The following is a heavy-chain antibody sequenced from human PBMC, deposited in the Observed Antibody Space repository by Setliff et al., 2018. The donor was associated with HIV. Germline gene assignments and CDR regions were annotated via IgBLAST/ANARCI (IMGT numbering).Heavy chain of an antibody. D-gene: IGHD6-13*01. CDR3: ARDCRVGWVFTYGMDV. Sequence: ASVKVSCKASGYTFSDYYMHWVQQAPGKGLEWMGRVDPEDGETKYAEKFQGRFTISRDNSKNTLFLQMNSLRPEDTAVYYCARDCRVGWVFTYGMDVWGQGTLVTVSS. CDR1: GYTFSDYY. V-gene: IGHV1-69-2*01. J-gene: IGHJ6*02. CDR2: VDPEDGET.